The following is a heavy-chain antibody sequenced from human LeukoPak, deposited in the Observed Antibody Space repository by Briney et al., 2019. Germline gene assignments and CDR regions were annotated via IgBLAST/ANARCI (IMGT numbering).Heavy chain of an antibody. Sequence: SETLSLTCAVSGYSISSGYYWGCIRQPPGKGLEWIGSIYHSGSTYYNPSLKSRVTISVDTSKNQFSLKLSSVTAADTAVYYCAAGGWLHPFDYWGQGTLVTVSS. J-gene: IGHJ4*02. CDR1: GYSISSGYY. D-gene: IGHD5-12*01. V-gene: IGHV4-38-2*01. CDR3: AAGGWLHPFDY. CDR2: IYHSGST.